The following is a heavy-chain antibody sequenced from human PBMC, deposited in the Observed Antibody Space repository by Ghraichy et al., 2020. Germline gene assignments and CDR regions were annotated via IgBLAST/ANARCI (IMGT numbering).Heavy chain of an antibody. V-gene: IGHV4-61*01. D-gene: IGHD3-22*01. Sequence: SETLSLTCTVSGGSVSSGSYYWSWIRQPPGKGLEWIGYIYYSGSTNYNPSLKSRVTISVDTSKNQFSLKLSSVTAADTAVYYCAREVRFYDSSGYYEQNWFDPWGQGTLVTVSS. J-gene: IGHJ5*02. CDR2: IYYSGST. CDR1: GGSVSSGSYY. CDR3: AREVRFYDSSGYYEQNWFDP.